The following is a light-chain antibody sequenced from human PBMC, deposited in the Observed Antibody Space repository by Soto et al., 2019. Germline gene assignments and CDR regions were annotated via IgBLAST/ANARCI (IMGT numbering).Light chain of an antibody. CDR2: SNN. V-gene: IGLV1-44*01. J-gene: IGLJ3*02. CDR1: SSNIGSNT. CDR3: AAWDDGV. Sequence: QSVLTQPASASGTPGQRVTISCSGSSSNIGSNTVNWYQQLPGTAPKLLIYSNNQRPSGVPDRFSGSKSGTSASLAISGLQSEDEADYYCAAWDDGVFGGGTKLTVL.